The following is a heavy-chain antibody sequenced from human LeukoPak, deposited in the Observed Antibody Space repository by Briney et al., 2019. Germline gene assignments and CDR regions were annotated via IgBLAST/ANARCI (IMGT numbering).Heavy chain of an antibody. J-gene: IGHJ6*03. Sequence: PGGSLRLSCAASGFTFSSYAMSWVRQAPGKGLEWVSAISGSGRNTYYADSVKGRFTISRDNSKNTLYLQTNSLRAEDTAVYYCTKWPVGDAVYYYYYYMDVWGKGTTVTVSS. CDR3: TKWPVGDAVYYYYYYMDV. CDR2: ISGSGRNT. V-gene: IGHV3-23*01. CDR1: GFTFSSYA. D-gene: IGHD2-21*01.